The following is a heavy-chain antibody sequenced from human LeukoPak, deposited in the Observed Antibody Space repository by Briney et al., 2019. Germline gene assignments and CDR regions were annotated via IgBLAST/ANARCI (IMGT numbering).Heavy chain of an antibody. D-gene: IGHD5-24*01. CDR3: ARQERWLQSD. Sequence: SETLSLTCTVSGGSISSSSYYWGWIRQPPGKGLEWIGSIYYSGSTYYNPSLKSRVTISVDTSKNQFSLKLSSVTAADTAVYYCARQERWLQSDWGQGTLVTASS. CDR1: GGSISSSSYY. V-gene: IGHV4-39*01. CDR2: IYYSGST. J-gene: IGHJ4*02.